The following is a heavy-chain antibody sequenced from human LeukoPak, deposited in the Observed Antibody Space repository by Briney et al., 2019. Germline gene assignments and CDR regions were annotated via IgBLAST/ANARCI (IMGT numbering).Heavy chain of an antibody. CDR3: ARRLAAAGTTFDY. D-gene: IGHD6-13*01. V-gene: IGHV4-59*08. Sequence: SETLSLTCTVSGGSISSYYWSWIRQPPGKGLEWIGYIYYSGSTNYNPSLKSRVTIPVDTSKNQFSLKLSSVTAADTAVYYCARRLAAAGTTFDYWGQGTLVTVSS. CDR1: GGSISSYY. J-gene: IGHJ4*02. CDR2: IYYSGST.